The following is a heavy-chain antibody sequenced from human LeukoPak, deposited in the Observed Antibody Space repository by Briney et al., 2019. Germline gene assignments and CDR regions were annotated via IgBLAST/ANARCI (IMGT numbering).Heavy chain of an antibody. CDR1: GGSMSRYY. CDR2: IYSNGSA. J-gene: IGHJ5*02. CDR3: ARDRWFDT. Sequence: SDTLSLTCSVSGGSMSRYYWNWIRQPAGKGLEWIGRIYSNGSADYNPSLQSRVTMSVDTSKNEFYLRLTSVTGAETAIYYCARDRWFDTWGQGTLVTVSS. V-gene: IGHV4-4*07.